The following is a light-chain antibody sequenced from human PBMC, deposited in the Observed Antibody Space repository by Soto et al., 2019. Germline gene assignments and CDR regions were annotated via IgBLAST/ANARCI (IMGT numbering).Light chain of an antibody. J-gene: IGKJ2*01. V-gene: IGKV1-39*01. Sequence: DIQMTQSPSSLSASVGDRVTITCRAIQSISSYLNWYQQKPGKAPKLLIYAASSLQSGVPSRFSGSGSGKDFTLTISSLQPEDFATYYCQQSYRTPYTFGQGTKLEIK. CDR3: QQSYRTPYT. CDR1: QSISSY. CDR2: AAS.